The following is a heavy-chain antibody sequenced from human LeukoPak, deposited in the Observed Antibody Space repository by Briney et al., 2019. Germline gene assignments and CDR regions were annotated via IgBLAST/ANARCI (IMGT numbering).Heavy chain of an antibody. CDR1: GFTFSSYA. CDR2: ISGSGGST. CDR3: AKDFGSIAAAVYYFDY. V-gene: IGHV3-23*01. J-gene: IGHJ4*02. D-gene: IGHD6-13*01. Sequence: GGSLRLSCAASGFTFSSYAMSWVRQAPGKGLEWVSAISGSGGSTYYADSVKGRFTISRDNSKNTLYLQMNSLRAEDRAVYYCAKDFGSIAAAVYYFDYWGQGTLVTVSS.